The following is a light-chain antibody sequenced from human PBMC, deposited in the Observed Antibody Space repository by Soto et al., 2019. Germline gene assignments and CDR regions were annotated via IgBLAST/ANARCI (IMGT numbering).Light chain of an antibody. J-gene: IGKJ2*01. V-gene: IGKV1-39*01. CDR1: QGVSAY. CDR3: QQSYRTPHT. CDR2: AAS. Sequence: DIQMTQSPSSLSASVGDRVTITCRASQGVSAYLLWYQQRQGRAPKLLIYAASNLLSGVPSRFSGSGSGTNFTRTISRLEREDLATYYCQQSYRTPHTFGQGTKLECK.